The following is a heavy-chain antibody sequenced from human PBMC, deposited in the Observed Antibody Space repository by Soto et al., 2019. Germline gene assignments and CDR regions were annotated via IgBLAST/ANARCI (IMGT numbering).Heavy chain of an antibody. J-gene: IGHJ4*02. D-gene: IGHD1-1*01. CDR3: ARERVNWNDALGC. CDR1: GFTVSGYY. Sequence: PGGSLRLSCAASGFTVSGYYMSWVRQAPGKGLEWVSVIYTGGDTFYAHSVEGRFTISRDNSKNTLYLQMNSLRAEDTAVYYCARERVNWNDALGCWGQGTRVTVSS. CDR2: IYTGGDT. V-gene: IGHV3-53*01.